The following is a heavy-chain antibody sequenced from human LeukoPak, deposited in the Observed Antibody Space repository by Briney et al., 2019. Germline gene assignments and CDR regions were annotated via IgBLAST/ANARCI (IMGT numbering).Heavy chain of an antibody. Sequence: GGSLRLSCAASGFTGSSKYMSWVRQAPGKGLEWVSVIYSSGGSTYYADSVKGRFTISRDNSKNMLYLQVNSLRAEDTAVYYCARDSSGSSSDYYPLGYWGQGTLVTVSS. D-gene: IGHD3-22*01. CDR1: GFTGSSKY. V-gene: IGHV3-66*01. CDR2: IYSSGGST. J-gene: IGHJ4*02. CDR3: ARDSSGSSSDYYPLGY.